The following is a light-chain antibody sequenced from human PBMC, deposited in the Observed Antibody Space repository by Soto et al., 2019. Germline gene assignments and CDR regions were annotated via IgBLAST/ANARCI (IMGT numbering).Light chain of an antibody. V-gene: IGLV2-14*01. CDR1: SSDVGGYNY. CDR3: SSFTNTITRYA. Sequence: QSVLTQPASVSGSPGQSITISRTGTSSDVGGYNYVSWFQHYPGKAPKLIIYEVSYRPSGVSNRFSGSKSGDTASLTISGLRAEDEADYYCSSFTNTITRYAFGTGTKVTVL. CDR2: EVS. J-gene: IGLJ1*01.